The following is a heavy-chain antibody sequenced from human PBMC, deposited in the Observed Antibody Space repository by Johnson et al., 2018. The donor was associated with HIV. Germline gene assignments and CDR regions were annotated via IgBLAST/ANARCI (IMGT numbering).Heavy chain of an antibody. CDR2: INSDGSSR. D-gene: IGHD3-22*01. CDR3: AREGITMIVVPTGAFDI. Sequence: VQLVESGGGVVQPGGSLRLSCAASGFTFSSAWMSWVRHAPGKGLEWVGRINSDGSSRNYADSVKGRFTISRDNAKNTLYLQMNSLRAEDTALYYYAREGITMIVVPTGAFDIWGQGTMVTVSS. V-gene: IGHV3-74*01. J-gene: IGHJ3*02. CDR1: GFTFSSAW.